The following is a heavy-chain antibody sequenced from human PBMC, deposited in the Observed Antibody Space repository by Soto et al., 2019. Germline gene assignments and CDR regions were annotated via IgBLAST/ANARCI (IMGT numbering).Heavy chain of an antibody. CDR3: ARDVGDIVLVPAAMRGNNWFDP. D-gene: IGHD2-2*01. CDR1: GFTFSSYW. J-gene: IGHJ5*02. CDR2: IKQDGSEK. Sequence: EVQLVESGGGLVQPGGSLRLSCAPSGFTFSSYWMSWVRQAPGKGLEWVANIKQDGSEKYYVDSVKGRFTISRDNAKNSLYLQMNSLRAEEPAVYYCARDVGDIVLVPAAMRGNNWFDPWGQGTLVTVSS. V-gene: IGHV3-7*01.